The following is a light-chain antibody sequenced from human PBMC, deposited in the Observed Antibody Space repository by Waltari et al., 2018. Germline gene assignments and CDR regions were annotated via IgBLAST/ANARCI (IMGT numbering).Light chain of an antibody. V-gene: IGKV1-8*01. CDR3: RQYYSSPPT. Sequence: AIRITQSPPSLSASRGDRVTFTCRASQDIGSYLAWYQQPPGKAPNLLIYSGSTLHTGVPSRFSGGGSGTNFTLTITCVQPDDFATYYCRQYYSSPPTFGGGS. CDR2: SGS. CDR1: QDIGSY. J-gene: IGKJ4*01.